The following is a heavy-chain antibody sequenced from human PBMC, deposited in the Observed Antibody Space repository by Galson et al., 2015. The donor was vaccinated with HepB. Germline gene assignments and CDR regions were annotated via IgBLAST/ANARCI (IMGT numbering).Heavy chain of an antibody. CDR1: GYTFTSYG. V-gene: IGHV1-18*01. CDR3: AMGTYYYDSSDAFDI. Sequence: SVKVSCKASGYTFTSYGISWVRQAPGQGLEWMGWISAYNGNTNYAQKLQGRVTMTTDTSTSTAYMELRSLRSDDTAVYYCAMGTYYYDSSDAFDIWGQGTMVTVSS. J-gene: IGHJ3*02. CDR2: ISAYNGNT. D-gene: IGHD3-22*01.